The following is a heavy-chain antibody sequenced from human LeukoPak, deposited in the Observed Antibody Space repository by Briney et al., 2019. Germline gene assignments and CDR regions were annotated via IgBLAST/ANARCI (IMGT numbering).Heavy chain of an antibody. D-gene: IGHD6-6*01. CDR3: ARKGSCSSGWFDP. J-gene: IGHJ5*02. CDR2: IYYSGST. V-gene: IGHV4-59*01. Sequence: SETLSLTCTVPGGSISSYYWSWIRQPPGKGLEWIGYIYYSGSTNYNPSLKSRVTISVDTSKNQFSLKLSSVTAADTAVYYCARKGSCSSGWFDPWGQGTLVTVSS. CDR1: GGSISSYY.